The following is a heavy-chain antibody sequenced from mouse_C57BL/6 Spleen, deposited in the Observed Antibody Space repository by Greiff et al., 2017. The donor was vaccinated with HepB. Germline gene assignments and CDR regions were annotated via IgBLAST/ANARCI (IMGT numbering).Heavy chain of an antibody. D-gene: IGHD3-1*01. V-gene: IGHV1-39*01. CDR1: GYSFTDYN. CDR2: INPNYGTT. CDR3: ASSGYGTHWYFDV. Sequence: VHVKQSGPELVKPGASVKISCKASGYSFTDYNMNWVKQSNGKSLEWIGVINPNYGTTSYNQKFKGKATLTVDQSSSTAYMQLNSLTSEDSAVYYCASSGYGTHWYFDVWGTGTTVTVSS. J-gene: IGHJ1*03.